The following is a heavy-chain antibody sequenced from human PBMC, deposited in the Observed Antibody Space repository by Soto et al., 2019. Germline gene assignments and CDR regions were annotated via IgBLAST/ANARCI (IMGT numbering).Heavy chain of an antibody. V-gene: IGHV4-34*01. CDR2: INHSGST. J-gene: IGHJ6*02. CDR1: GGSFSGYY. Sequence: SETLSLTCAVYGGSFSGYYWSWIRQPPGKGLEWIGEINHSGSTNYNPSLKSRLIISIDTSKNQFSLKVGSVTAADTAVYYCASSSLYGMDVWGQGTTVTVSS. CDR3: ASSSLYGMDV.